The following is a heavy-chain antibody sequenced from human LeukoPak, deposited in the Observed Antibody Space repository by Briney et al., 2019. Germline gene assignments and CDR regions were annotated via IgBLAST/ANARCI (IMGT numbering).Heavy chain of an antibody. Sequence: PGGSLRLSCAASGFTFSSYGMHWVRQAPGKGLEWVAVIWYDGSNKYYADSVKGRFTISRDNSKNTLYLQMNSLRAEDTAVYYCAKETVRWLQLAYWGQGTLVTVSS. J-gene: IGHJ4*02. CDR1: GFTFSSYG. CDR2: IWYDGSNK. CDR3: AKETVRWLQLAY. V-gene: IGHV3-33*06. D-gene: IGHD5-24*01.